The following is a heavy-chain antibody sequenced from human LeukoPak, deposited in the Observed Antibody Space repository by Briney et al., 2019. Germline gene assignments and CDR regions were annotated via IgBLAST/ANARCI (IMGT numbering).Heavy chain of an antibody. D-gene: IGHD3-10*02. V-gene: IGHV3-48*03. CDR1: GFTFSSYE. CDR2: ISSSGSTI. Sequence: GGSLRLSCAASGFTFSSYEMNWVRQAPGKGLEWVSYISSSGSTIYYADSAKGRFTISRDNAKNSLYLQMNSLRAEDTAVYYCAELGITMIGGVWGKGTTVTVSS. J-gene: IGHJ6*04. CDR3: AELGITMIGGV.